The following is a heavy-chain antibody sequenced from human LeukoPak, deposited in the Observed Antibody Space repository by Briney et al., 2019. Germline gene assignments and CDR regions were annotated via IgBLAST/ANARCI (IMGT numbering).Heavy chain of an antibody. D-gene: IGHD1-20*01. CDR3: ARSGFNWNPRGYLDY. CDR1: GFTFSSYA. J-gene: IGHJ4*02. CDR2: ISYDGSNK. Sequence: GGSLRLSCAASGFTFSSYAMHWVRQAPGKGLEWVAVISYDGSNKYYADSVKGRFTISRDNSKNTLYLQMNSLRAEDTAVYYCARSGFNWNPRGYLDYWGQGTLVTVSS. V-gene: IGHV3-30*04.